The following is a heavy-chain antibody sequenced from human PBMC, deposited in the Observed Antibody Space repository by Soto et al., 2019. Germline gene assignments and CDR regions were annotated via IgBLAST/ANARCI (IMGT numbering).Heavy chain of an antibody. CDR3: ARDNSRTFPAAPGDKKSDSSGWWFDP. CDR2: IIPIFGTA. Sequence: SVKVSCKASGGTFSSYAISWVRQAPGQGLEWMGGIIPIFGTANYAQKFQGRVTITADESTSTAYMELSSLTSEDTAIYYCARDNSRTFPAAPGDKKSDSSGWWFDPWGQGTLVTVSS. V-gene: IGHV1-69*13. D-gene: IGHD6-13*01. CDR1: GGTFSSYA. J-gene: IGHJ5*02.